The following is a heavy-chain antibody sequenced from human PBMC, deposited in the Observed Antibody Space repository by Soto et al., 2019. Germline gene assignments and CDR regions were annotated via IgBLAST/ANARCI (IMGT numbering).Heavy chain of an antibody. D-gene: IGHD2-21*01. CDR1: GVTLSNFG. Sequence: QVQLVESGGGVVQPGRSLRLSCAASGVTLSNFGMHWVRQAPGKGLEWVAVISRDGSTMFYADSVKGRFTISRDSSRNTQYLQMNSLRAEDTAVYHCVGEVASGYWGQGTLATVSS. V-gene: IGHV3-30*03. J-gene: IGHJ4*02. CDR3: VGEVASGY. CDR2: ISRDGSTM.